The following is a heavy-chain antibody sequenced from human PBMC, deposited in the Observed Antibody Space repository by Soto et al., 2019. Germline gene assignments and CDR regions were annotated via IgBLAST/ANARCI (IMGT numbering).Heavy chain of an antibody. V-gene: IGHV4-59*01. CDR1: GGSMRNYF. D-gene: IGHD6-13*01. J-gene: IGHJ4*02. CDR2: IHYSGTT. Sequence: PSEILSLTCTVSGGSMRNYFWAWIRQPPGKGLEWIGYIHYSGTTSFFPSYNPSLRSRVTISEDTSKNQFSLKLLSVTTADTAVYFCAAGEARSRNLAPYYLDFWGQGTLVTVSS. CDR3: AAGEARSRNLAPYYLDF.